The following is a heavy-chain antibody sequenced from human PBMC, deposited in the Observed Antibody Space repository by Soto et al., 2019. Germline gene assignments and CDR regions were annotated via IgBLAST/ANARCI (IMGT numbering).Heavy chain of an antibody. V-gene: IGHV4-59*01. CDR2: IYYSGST. Sequence: SETLSLTCTVSGGSISNYYWSWIRQPPGKGLEWIGYIYYSGSTNYNPSLKSRVTISVDTSKNQFSLKLSSVTAADTAVFYCARFKGGSYSPRYYCYGMDVWGQGTTVTVS. CDR3: ARFKGGSYSPRYYCYGMDV. J-gene: IGHJ6*02. D-gene: IGHD1-26*01. CDR1: GGSISNYY.